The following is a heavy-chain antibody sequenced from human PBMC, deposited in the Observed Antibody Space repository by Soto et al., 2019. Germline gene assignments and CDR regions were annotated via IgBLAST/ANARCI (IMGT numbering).Heavy chain of an antibody. Sequence: QVQLVQSGAEVKRRGSSMKVSCKASGGTFSSYAISWVRQAPGQGLEWMGGIIPIFGTANYAQKFQGRVTITADESTSTAYMELSSLRSEDTSVYYCARDGYYYDSSGYYYYFDYWGQGTLVTVSS. V-gene: IGHV1-69*12. CDR1: GGTFSSYA. D-gene: IGHD3-22*01. J-gene: IGHJ4*02. CDR3: ARDGYYYDSSGYYYYFDY. CDR2: IIPIFGTA.